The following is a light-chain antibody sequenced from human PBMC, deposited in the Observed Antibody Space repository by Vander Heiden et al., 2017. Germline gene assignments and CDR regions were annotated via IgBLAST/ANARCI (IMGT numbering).Light chain of an antibody. CDR3: MQALQTPWT. Sequence: VMPQSPLSLPVTPGEPASISCRASQGPLPSNGYNYLDWYLQKPGQSPQLLIYLGSYRASGVPDRFSGSGSGTHFTLKISRVEAEDVGVYYCMQALQTPWTFGQGTKVEIK. V-gene: IGKV2-28*01. J-gene: IGKJ1*01. CDR2: LGS. CDR1: QGPLPSNGYNY.